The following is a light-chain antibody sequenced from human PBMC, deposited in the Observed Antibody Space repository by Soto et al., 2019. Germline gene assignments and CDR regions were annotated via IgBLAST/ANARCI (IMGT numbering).Light chain of an antibody. V-gene: IGLV2-8*01. CDR2: EVT. Sequence: QSALTQPPSASGSPGQSVTISCTGTSSDVGSFNYVSWYQQHPGKAPKLMIYEVTKRPSGVPDRFSGSKSGHTASLTVSGIQAEDEADYYCSSYAGSNNWNFGTGTKLTVL. CDR1: SSDVGSFNY. CDR3: SSYAGSNNWN. J-gene: IGLJ1*01.